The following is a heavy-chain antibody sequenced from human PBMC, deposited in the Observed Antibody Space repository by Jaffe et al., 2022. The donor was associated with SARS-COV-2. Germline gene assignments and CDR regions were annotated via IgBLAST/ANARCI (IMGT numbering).Heavy chain of an antibody. J-gene: IGHJ3*02. CDR2: ISGSGGST. D-gene: IGHD1-26*01. Sequence: EVQLLESGGGLVQPGGSLRLSCAASGFTFSSYAMSWVRQAPGKGLEWVSAISGSGGSTYYADSVKGRFTISRDNSKNTLYLQMNSLRAEDTAVYYCAKDLYSGSFTADAFDIWGQGTMVTVSS. CDR1: GFTFSSYA. V-gene: IGHV3-23*01. CDR3: AKDLYSGSFTADAFDI.